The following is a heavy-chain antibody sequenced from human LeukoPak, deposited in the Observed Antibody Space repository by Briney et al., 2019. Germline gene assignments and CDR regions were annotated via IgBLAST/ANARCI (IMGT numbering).Heavy chain of an antibody. CDR1: GFTFSNAW. D-gene: IGHD4-17*01. CDR2: IKSKTDGGTT. CDR3: TTEPPPVTTGSFDY. J-gene: IGHJ4*02. Sequence: GGSLRLSCAASGFTFSNAWMSWVRQAPGKGLEWVGRIKSKTDGGTTDYAAPVKGRFTISRDDSKNTLYLQMNSLKTEDTAVYYCTTEPPPVTTGSFDYWGQGTLVTVSS. V-gene: IGHV3-15*01.